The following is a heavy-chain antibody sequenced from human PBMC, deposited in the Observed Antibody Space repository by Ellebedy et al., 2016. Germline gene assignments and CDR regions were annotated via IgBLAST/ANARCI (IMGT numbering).Heavy chain of an antibody. D-gene: IGHD5-18*01. V-gene: IGHV3-15*01. CDR1: GLTFSNAW. CDR3: STDDPRWLRD. J-gene: IGHJ4*02. Sequence: GGSLRLSXAASGLTFSNAWMTWVRQAPGKGLEWLGRIKSKTDGETTEYAAPVKGRFTMSRDDSKNTLYLHMNSLKTEDTAVYYCSTDDPRWLRDWGQGTLVTVSS. CDR2: IKSKTDGETT.